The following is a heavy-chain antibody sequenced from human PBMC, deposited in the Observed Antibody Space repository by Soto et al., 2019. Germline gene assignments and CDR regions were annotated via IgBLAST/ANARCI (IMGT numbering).Heavy chain of an antibody. J-gene: IGHJ4*02. D-gene: IGHD1-20*01. CDR1: GFTFSSYA. Sequence: GGSLRLSCSASGFTFSSYAMHWVRQAPGKGLEYVPAISSNGGSTYYADSVKGRFTISRDNSKNTLYLQMSSLRAEDTDVYYCVRGTYKWNNIHIDYWGQGTLVTVSS. CDR3: VRGTYKWNNIHIDY. V-gene: IGHV3-64D*06. CDR2: ISSNGGST.